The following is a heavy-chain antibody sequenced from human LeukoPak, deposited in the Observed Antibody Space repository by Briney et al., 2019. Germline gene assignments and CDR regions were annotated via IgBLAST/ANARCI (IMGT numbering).Heavy chain of an antibody. CDR2: INPNSGGT. V-gene: IGHV1-2*04. Sequence: ASVKVSCKASGYTFTGYYMHWVRQAPGQGLEWMGWINPNSGGTNYAQKFQGWVTMTRDTFISTAYMELSRLRSDDTAVYYCARGYDCSSTSCYADFDYWGQGTLVTVSS. J-gene: IGHJ4*02. CDR3: ARGYDCSSTSCYADFDY. D-gene: IGHD2-2*01. CDR1: GYTFTGYY.